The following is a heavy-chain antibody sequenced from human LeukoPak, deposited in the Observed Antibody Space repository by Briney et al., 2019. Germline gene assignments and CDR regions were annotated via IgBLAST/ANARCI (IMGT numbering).Heavy chain of an antibody. V-gene: IGHV4-59*08. J-gene: IGHJ4*02. CDR3: ARYSSTFVYFEY. D-gene: IGHD6-13*01. CDR2: IYHSGSI. Sequence: SETLSLTCTVPGDSISNYYWSWIRQSPGKGLEWIGYIYHSGSINYKSSLKSRVTMSQDTSKNQLSLRLSSVTAADTAVYYCARYSSTFVYFEYWGQGALVTVSS. CDR1: GDSISNYY.